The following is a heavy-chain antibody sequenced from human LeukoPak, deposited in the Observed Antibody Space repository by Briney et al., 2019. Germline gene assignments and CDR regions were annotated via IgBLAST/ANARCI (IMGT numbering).Heavy chain of an antibody. Sequence: SVKVSCKASGGTFSSYAIAWVRQAPGQGLEWMGRITVMSGTANYAQKFQDRVAITTDESTRTAYMEVSSLRSEDTAVYFCATELRGYSFGYDSWGQGTLVTVSS. V-gene: IGHV1-69*05. J-gene: IGHJ5*01. CDR2: ITVMSGTA. CDR1: GGTFSSYA. D-gene: IGHD5-12*01. CDR3: ATELRGYSFGYDS.